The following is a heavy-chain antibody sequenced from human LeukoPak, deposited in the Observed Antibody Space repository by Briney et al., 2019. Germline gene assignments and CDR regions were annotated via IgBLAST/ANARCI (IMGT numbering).Heavy chain of an antibody. CDR2: IIPSLGIA. J-gene: IGHJ4*02. D-gene: IGHD3-16*01. V-gene: IGHV1-69*02. CDR3: TRSGFGGGVHFDY. CDR1: GGTFSSYT. Sequence: SVKVSCKASGGTFSSYTISWVRQAPGQGLEWMGRIIPSLGIANYAQKFQGRVTITADKSTSTAYMELSSLRSEDTAVYYCTRSGFGGGVHFDYWGQGTPVTVSS.